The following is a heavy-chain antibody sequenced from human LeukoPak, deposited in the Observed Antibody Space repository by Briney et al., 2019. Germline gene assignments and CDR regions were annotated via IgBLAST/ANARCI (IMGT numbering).Heavy chain of an antibody. J-gene: IGHJ4*02. V-gene: IGHV3-33*01. Sequence: PGESLRLSCAASGFTFSSYGMHWVRQAPGKGLEWVAVIWYDGSTKYYADSVRGRFSISRDNSKNTLYLQMDSLRAEDTAVYYCARSTTVTLQSFDYWGQGTLVTVSS. CDR2: IWYDGSTK. D-gene: IGHD4-17*01. CDR3: ARSTTVTLQSFDY. CDR1: GFTFSSYG.